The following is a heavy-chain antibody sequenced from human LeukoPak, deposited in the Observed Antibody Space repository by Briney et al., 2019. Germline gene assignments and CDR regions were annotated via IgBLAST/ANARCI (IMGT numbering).Heavy chain of an antibody. CDR3: VLGGYDSPYLGFDY. J-gene: IGHJ4*02. Sequence: GGSLRLSCAASGITFNRYDMSWVRLGPGKGLEWVAAISSGGGSTYYTDSVKGRFTISRDNAKNSLYLQMNSLRAEDTAVYYCVLGGYDSPYLGFDYWGQGTLVTVSS. D-gene: IGHD3-22*01. CDR2: ISSGGGST. CDR1: GITFNRYD. V-gene: IGHV3-21*03.